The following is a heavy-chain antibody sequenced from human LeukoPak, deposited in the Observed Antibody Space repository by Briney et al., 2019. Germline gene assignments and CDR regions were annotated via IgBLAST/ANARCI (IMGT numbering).Heavy chain of an antibody. CDR1: GGSISSGSYY. J-gene: IGHJ3*02. Sequence: SQTLSLTCTVSGGSISSGSYYWSWIRQPAGKGLEWIGRIYTSGSTNYNPSLKSRVTISVDTSKNQFSLKLSSVTAADTAVYYCARLPIVVVPAAIRDAFDIWGQGTMVTVSS. V-gene: IGHV4-61*02. CDR3: ARLPIVVVPAAIRDAFDI. CDR2: IYTSGST. D-gene: IGHD2-2*02.